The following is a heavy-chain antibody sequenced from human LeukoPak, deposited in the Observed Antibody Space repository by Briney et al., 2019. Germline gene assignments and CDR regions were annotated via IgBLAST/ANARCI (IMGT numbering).Heavy chain of an antibody. CDR2: ISGSGGST. CDR1: GFTFSSYA. D-gene: IGHD3-22*01. CDR3: AKVRHYDSSGYFDY. J-gene: IGHJ4*02. V-gene: IGHV3-23*01. Sequence: PGGSLRLSCAASGFTFSSYAMSWVRQAPGKGLEWVSAISGSGGSTYYADSVKGRFTISRDNSKNTLYLQMNSLSAEDTAVYSCAKVRHYDSSGYFDYWGQGTLVTVSS.